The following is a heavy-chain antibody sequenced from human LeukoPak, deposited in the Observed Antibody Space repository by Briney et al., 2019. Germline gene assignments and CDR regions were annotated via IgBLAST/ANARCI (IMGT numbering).Heavy chain of an antibody. D-gene: IGHD3-22*01. J-gene: IGHJ4*02. CDR3: AEPEGGYYDIRPD. CDR2: IYSGGST. V-gene: IGHV3-53*01. Sequence: GGSLRLSCAASGFTVSGNYMSWVRPAPGKGLEWVSIIYSGGSTYYADSVKGRFTISRDNSKNTLYLQMNSLRAEDTAVYYCAEPEGGYYDIRPDWGQGTLVTVSS. CDR1: GFTVSGNY.